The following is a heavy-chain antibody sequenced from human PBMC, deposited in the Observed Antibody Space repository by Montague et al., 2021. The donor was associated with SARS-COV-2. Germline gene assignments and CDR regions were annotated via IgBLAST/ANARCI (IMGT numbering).Heavy chain of an antibody. J-gene: IGHJ4*02. CDR1: GDSIMPADC. CDR2: IYQRVST. V-gene: IGHV4-4*02. Sequence: SETLSLTCAVSGDSIMPADCWSWVRQPPGQGLEWIGEIYQRVSTNYNPSLKSRVTISVDTSKNQFSLKLSSVTAADTAVYYCARATLGITMIVVVMTAIDYYFDYWGQGNLVTVSS. CDR3: ARATLGITMIVVVMTAIDYYFDY. D-gene: IGHD3-22*01.